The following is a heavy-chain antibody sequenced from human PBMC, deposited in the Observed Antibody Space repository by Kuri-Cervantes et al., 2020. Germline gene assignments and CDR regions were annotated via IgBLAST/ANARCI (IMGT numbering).Heavy chain of an antibody. J-gene: IGHJ4*02. CDR2: IYTSGST. V-gene: IGHV4-61*02. Sequence: SETLSLTCTVSGGSISRGSYYWSWIRQPAGKGLEWIGRIYTSGSTNYNPSLKSRVTISVDTSENQFSLKLSSVTAADTAVYYCARLNYDYVWGSYRWGAFDYWGQGTLVTVSS. D-gene: IGHD3-16*02. CDR1: GGSISRGSYY. CDR3: ARLNYDYVWGSYRWGAFDY.